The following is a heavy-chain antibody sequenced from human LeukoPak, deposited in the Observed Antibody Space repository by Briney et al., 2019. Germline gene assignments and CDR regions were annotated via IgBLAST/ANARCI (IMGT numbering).Heavy chain of an antibody. CDR2: INPNSGGT. V-gene: IGHV1-2*02. J-gene: IGHJ6*03. CDR1: GYTFTGYY. D-gene: IGHD6-13*01. Sequence: GASVKVSCKASGYTFTGYYMHWVRQAPGQGLEWMGWINPNSGGTNYAQKFQGRVTMTRDTSISTAYMELSRLRSGDTAVYHCARGSGTGSGYYYYMDVWGKGTTVTVSS. CDR3: ARGSGTGSGYYYYMDV.